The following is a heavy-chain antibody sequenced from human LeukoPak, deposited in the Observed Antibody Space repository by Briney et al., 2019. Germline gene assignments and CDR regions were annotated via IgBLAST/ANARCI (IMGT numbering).Heavy chain of an antibody. D-gene: IGHD3-22*01. J-gene: IGHJ3*02. Sequence: SETLSLTCAVSGGSISSSNWWSWVRQPPGKGLEWIGEIYHSGSTNYNPSLKSRVTISVDKSKNQFSLKLSSVTAADTAVYYCARGYYDSSGYYLFRVFDIWGQGTMVTVSS. CDR2: IYHSGST. V-gene: IGHV4-4*02. CDR3: ARGYYDSSGYYLFRVFDI. CDR1: GGSISSSNW.